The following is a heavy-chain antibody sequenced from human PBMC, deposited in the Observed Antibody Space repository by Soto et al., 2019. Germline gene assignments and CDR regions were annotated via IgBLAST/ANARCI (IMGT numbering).Heavy chain of an antibody. CDR2: PYYSGRI. V-gene: IGHV4-39*01. CDR1: GRAISSSDHY. CDR3: ATGAGGEDNVVAVAARGRYDYFNI. Sequence: PSETLSLTCNVSGRAISSSDHYWGWIRQSPGQGLQWLGTPYYSGRIDYNPSLKSRVTISVDTSKNQLSLRLASMTAADTATYRCATGAGGEDNVVAVAARGRYDYFNIWGQGTRVTVSS. J-gene: IGHJ3*02. D-gene: IGHD2-15*01.